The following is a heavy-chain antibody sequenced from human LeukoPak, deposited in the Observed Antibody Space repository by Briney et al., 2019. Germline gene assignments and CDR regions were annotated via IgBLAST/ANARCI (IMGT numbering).Heavy chain of an antibody. D-gene: IGHD3-22*01. CDR2: INPNSGGS. J-gene: IGHJ3*02. Sequence: ASVKVSCKASGYTFTGYYLHWVRQAPGQGLEWMGRINPNSGGSNYALRFQGRVTMTRDTSINTAYMELSRLRSDDTAIYYCAAGYKFQYSYDNMYIWGQGTMVTVSS. V-gene: IGHV1-2*06. CDR3: AAGYKFQYSYDNMYI. CDR1: GYTFTGYY.